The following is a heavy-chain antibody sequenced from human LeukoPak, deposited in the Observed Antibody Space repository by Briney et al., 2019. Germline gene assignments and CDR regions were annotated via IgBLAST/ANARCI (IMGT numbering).Heavy chain of an antibody. J-gene: IGHJ4*02. V-gene: IGHV3-11*04. CDR1: GFTFSDYY. D-gene: IGHD3-9*01. Sequence: GGSLRLSCAASGFTFSDYYMSWIRQAPGKGLEWVSYISSSGSTIYYADSVKGRFTISRDNAKNSLYLQMNSLRAEDTAVYYCARGILRYFDWLSTLFDYWGQGTLVTVSS. CDR2: ISSSGSTI. CDR3: ARGILRYFDWLSTLFDY.